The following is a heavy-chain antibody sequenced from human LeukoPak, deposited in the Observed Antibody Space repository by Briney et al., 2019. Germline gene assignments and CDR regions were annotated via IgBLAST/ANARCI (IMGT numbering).Heavy chain of an antibody. J-gene: IGHJ6*03. CDR1: GYTFTGYY. D-gene: IGHD2-21*01. CDR2: INPNSGGT. CDR3: VRDLSVVISYYYYYMDV. V-gene: IGHV1-2*02. Sequence: ASVKVSCKASGYTFTGYYMHWVRQAPGQGLEWMGWINPNSGGTNYAQKFQGRVTMTRDTSISTAYMELSRLRPDDTAVYYCVRDLSVVISYYYYYMDVWGKGTTVTVSS.